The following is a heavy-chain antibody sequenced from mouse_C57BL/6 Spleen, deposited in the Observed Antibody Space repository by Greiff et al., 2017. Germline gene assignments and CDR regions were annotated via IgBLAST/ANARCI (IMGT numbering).Heavy chain of an antibody. D-gene: IGHD2-1*01. J-gene: IGHJ2*01. CDR2: IYPGSGNT. V-gene: IGHV1-76*01. CDR3: ARFGNYVDYFNY. Sequence: VQLQQSGAELVRPGASVKLSCKASGYTFTDYYINWVKQRPGQGLEWIARIYPGSGNTYCNEKFKGKATLTAEKSSSTAYMQLSSLTSEDSAVYFCARFGNYVDYFNYWGQGTTLTVSS. CDR1: GYTFTDYY.